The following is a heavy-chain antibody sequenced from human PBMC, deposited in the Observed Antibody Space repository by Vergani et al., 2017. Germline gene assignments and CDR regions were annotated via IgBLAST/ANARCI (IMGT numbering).Heavy chain of an antibody. Sequence: QVQLVQSGAEVKKPGSSVKVSCKASGGTFSSYAISWVRQAPGQGVEWMGGIIPIFGTANYAQKFQGRVTITADESTRKAYMELSSLRSEDTAVYYCARYKGYCSSTSCYGYMDVWGKGTTVTVSS. CDR1: GGTFSSYA. CDR3: ARYKGYCSSTSCYGYMDV. D-gene: IGHD2-2*01. J-gene: IGHJ6*03. CDR2: IIPIFGTA. V-gene: IGHV1-69*01.